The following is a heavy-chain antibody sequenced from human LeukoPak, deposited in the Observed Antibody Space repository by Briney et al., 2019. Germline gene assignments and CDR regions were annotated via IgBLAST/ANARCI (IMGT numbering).Heavy chain of an antibody. CDR3: ARDGRGYYYDSSGYYDY. D-gene: IGHD3-22*01. Sequence: ASVKVSCKASGYTLTGYYMHWVRQAPGQGLEWMGWINPNSGGTNYAQKFQGRVTMTRDTSISTAYMELSRLRSDDTAVYYCARDGRGYYYDSSGYYDYWGQGTLVTVSS. CDR2: INPNSGGT. CDR1: GYTLTGYY. V-gene: IGHV1-2*02. J-gene: IGHJ4*02.